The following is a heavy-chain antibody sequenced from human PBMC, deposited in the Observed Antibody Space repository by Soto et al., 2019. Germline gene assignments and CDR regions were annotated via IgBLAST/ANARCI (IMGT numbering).Heavy chain of an antibody. D-gene: IGHD6-25*01. J-gene: IGHJ5*02. Sequence: LSLPCTVSGGSITSSSHFWGWVRQPPGKGLEWIGTIYFTGNTYYTPSLKSRLTMSIDTSKNEFSLRLNSVTAADTAVYYCAGQTFTIAAASYGRSNWFDPWGPGTLVTVSS. CDR1: GGSITSSSHF. CDR3: AGQTFTIAAASYGRSNWFDP. V-gene: IGHV4-39*01. CDR2: IYFTGNT.